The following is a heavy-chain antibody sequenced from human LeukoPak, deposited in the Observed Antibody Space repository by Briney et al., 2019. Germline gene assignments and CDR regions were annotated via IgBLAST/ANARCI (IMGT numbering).Heavy chain of an antibody. CDR3: ARDGGVRGYSYGFDY. CDR2: IYSGGST. Sequence: PGGSLRLPCAASGFTVSSNYLSWARQPPGKGLEGVSVIYSGGSTYYADSVKGRFTISRDNSKNTLYLQMNSLRAEDTAVYYCARDGGVRGYSYGFDYWGQGTLVTISS. V-gene: IGHV3-53*01. J-gene: IGHJ4*02. D-gene: IGHD5-18*01. CDR1: GFTVSSNY.